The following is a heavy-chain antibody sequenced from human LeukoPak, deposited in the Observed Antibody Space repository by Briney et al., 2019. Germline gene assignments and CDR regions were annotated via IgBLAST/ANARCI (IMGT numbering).Heavy chain of an antibody. CDR3: ARDLGIAVVGEAFDI. D-gene: IGHD6-19*01. Sequence: ASVKVSCKASGGTFSSYAISWVRQAPGQGLEWMGGIIPIFGTANYAQKFQGRVTITADESTSTAYMELSSLRSEDTAVYYCARDLGIAVVGEAFDIWGQGTMVTVSS. CDR2: IIPIFGTA. V-gene: IGHV1-69*13. J-gene: IGHJ3*02. CDR1: GGTFSSYA.